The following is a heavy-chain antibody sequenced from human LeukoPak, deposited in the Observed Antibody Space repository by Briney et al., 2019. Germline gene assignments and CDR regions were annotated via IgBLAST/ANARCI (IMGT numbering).Heavy chain of an antibody. D-gene: IGHD6-19*01. Sequence: SETLSLTCAVYGGSFSDYYWTWIRQSPGKGLEWIGEINHRGSTHYNPSLKSRVTISVDTSKKQFSLKLSSVTAADTAVYYCATYSTGFDIWGQGTVVTVSS. CDR3: ATYSTGFDI. CDR1: GGSFSDYY. V-gene: IGHV4-34*01. CDR2: INHRGST. J-gene: IGHJ3*02.